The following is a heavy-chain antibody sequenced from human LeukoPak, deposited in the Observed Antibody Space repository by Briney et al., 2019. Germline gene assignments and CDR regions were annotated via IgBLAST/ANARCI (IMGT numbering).Heavy chain of an antibody. Sequence: SETLSLTCAVYGGSFSGYYWSWIRQPPGKGLEWIGEINHSGSTNYNPSLKSQVTISVDTSKNQFSLKLSSVTAADTAVYYCARGSSTFYYYGMDVWGQGTTVTVSS. CDR1: GGSFSGYY. CDR2: INHSGST. CDR3: ARGSSTFYYYGMDV. D-gene: IGHD6-6*01. V-gene: IGHV4-34*01. J-gene: IGHJ6*02.